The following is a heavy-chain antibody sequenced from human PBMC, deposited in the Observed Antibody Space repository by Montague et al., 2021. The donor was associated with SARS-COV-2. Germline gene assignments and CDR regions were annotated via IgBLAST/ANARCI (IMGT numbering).Heavy chain of an antibody. J-gene: IGHJ6*02. D-gene: IGHD3-10*01. CDR1: GGSLSGYY. Sequence: SETLSLTCAVHGGSLSGYYWSWIRQHPEKGLEWIGEINHSANTKYNPSLKSPATISIDTSKNQFSLKMTSVTAADTATYYCASGIYPSGSYYNRYYYGLNIWGPGTTVIVSS. CDR2: INHSANT. CDR3: ASGIYPSGSYYNRYYYGLNI. V-gene: IGHV4-34*01.